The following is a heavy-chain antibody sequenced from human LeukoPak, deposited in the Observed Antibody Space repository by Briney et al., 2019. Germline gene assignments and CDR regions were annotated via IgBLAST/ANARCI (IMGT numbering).Heavy chain of an antibody. D-gene: IGHD6-6*01. CDR2: IYYSGST. J-gene: IGHJ4*02. CDR1: GGSISSGGYS. V-gene: IGHV4-31*03. Sequence: SQTLSLTCTVSGGSISSGGYSWSWIRQHPGKGLEWIGYIYYSGSTYYNPSLKSRVTISVDTSKNQFSLKLSSVTAADTAVYYCARSRFGARPRYFDYWGQGTLVTVSS. CDR3: ARSRFGARPRYFDY.